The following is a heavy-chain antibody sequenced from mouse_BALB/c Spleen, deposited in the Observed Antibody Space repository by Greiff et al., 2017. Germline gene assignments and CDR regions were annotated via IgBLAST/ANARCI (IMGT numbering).Heavy chain of an antibody. CDR2: ISDGGSYT. CDR1: GFTFSDYY. V-gene: IGHV5-4*02. D-gene: IGHD2-4*01. J-gene: IGHJ4*01. CDR3: ARGDYDYAMDY. Sequence: VQLKESGGGLVKPGGSLKLSCAASGFTFSDYYMYWVRQTPEKRLEWVATISDGGSYTYYPDSVKGRFTISRDNAKNNLYLQMSSLKSEDTAMYYCARGDYDYAMDYWGQGTSVTVSS.